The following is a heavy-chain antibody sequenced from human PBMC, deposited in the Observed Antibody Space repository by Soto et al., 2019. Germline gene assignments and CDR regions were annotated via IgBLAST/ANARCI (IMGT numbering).Heavy chain of an antibody. CDR1: GGSINSNNYY. CDR2: IYYDGST. V-gene: IGHV4-39*07. Sequence: SETLSLTGTVSGGSINSNNYYWAWIRQPPGKGLAWIASIYYDGSTYYNPSLKSRVTISIDTSKNQFSLRLSSVTAADTAVYYCAREWPLVLVPAAQGGWFDPWGQGTLVTVSS. CDR3: AREWPLVLVPAAQGGWFDP. J-gene: IGHJ5*02. D-gene: IGHD2-2*01.